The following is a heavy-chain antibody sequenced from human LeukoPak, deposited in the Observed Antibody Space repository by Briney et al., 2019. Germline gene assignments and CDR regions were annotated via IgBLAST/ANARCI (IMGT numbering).Heavy chain of an antibody. V-gene: IGHV4-39*01. CDR3: ASLQRGYNSPTYFDS. CDR2: IYYSVST. J-gene: IGHJ4*02. CDR1: GGSIISSAYY. D-gene: IGHD3-10*01. Sequence: PSETLSLTCTVSGGSIISSAYYWGWTRDPPGKGLKCIATIYYSVSTYNNPPLKSPVTISVDTSTNQFSLRLSSGTAADTAVYYCASLQRGYNSPTYFDSWGQGALVTVSS.